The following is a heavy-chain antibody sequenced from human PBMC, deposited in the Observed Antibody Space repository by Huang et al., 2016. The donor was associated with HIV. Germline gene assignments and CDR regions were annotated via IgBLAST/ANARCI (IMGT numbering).Heavy chain of an antibody. V-gene: IGHV4-39*01. J-gene: IGHJ5*02. CDR2: SHYRGST. Sequence: QLQLQESGPGLVKPSETLSLTCTVSGDSINSNNYFWGWIRQPPGKGLEWIASSHYRGSTYDNPSLKSRVTTFVDTSKNQLSLNLSSVTAADTAVYYCARMPYDRLWFDPWGQGTLVTVSS. CDR3: ARMPYDRLWFDP. CDR1: GDSINSNNYF. D-gene: IGHD2-2*01.